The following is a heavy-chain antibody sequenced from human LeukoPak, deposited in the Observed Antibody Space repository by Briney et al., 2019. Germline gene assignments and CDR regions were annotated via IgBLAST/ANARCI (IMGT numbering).Heavy chain of an antibody. Sequence: GGSLRLSCAASGFTVSSYAMHWVRQSPGKGLEWVAVISYDGSNKYYADSVKGRFTISRDNSKNTLYLQMNSLRAEDTAVYYCARDGYSSSWGYYYYYMDVWGKGTTVTVSS. J-gene: IGHJ6*03. CDR2: ISYDGSNK. CDR1: GFTVSSYA. V-gene: IGHV3-30*01. CDR3: ARDGYSSSWGYYYYYMDV. D-gene: IGHD6-13*01.